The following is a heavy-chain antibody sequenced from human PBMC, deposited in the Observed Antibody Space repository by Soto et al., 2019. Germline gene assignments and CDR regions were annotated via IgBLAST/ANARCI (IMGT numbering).Heavy chain of an antibody. V-gene: IGHV4-30-4*01. CDR3: ARGRFLEWLLSGWFDP. J-gene: IGHJ5*02. D-gene: IGHD3-3*01. CDR1: GGSISSGDYY. Sequence: QVQLQESGPGLVKPSQTLSLTCTVSGGSISSGDYYWSWIRQPPGKGLEWIGYIYYSGSTYYNPSIKSRVTRSVYTSKNQFSLKLSSVTAADTAVYYCARGRFLEWLLSGWFDPWGQGTLVTVSS. CDR2: IYYSGST.